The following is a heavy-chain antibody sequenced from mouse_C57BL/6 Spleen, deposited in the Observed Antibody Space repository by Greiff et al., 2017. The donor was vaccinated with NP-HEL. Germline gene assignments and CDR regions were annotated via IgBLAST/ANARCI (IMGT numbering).Heavy chain of an antibody. D-gene: IGHD2-4*01. Sequence: QVQLQQPGAELVKPGASVKMSCKASGYTFTSYWITWVKQRPGQGLEWIGDIYPGSGSTNYNEKFKSKATLTVDTSSSTAYMQLSSLTSEDSAVYYCAREGDYDGLYYFDYWCQGTTLTVSS. CDR2: IYPGSGST. CDR1: GYTFTSYW. J-gene: IGHJ2*01. V-gene: IGHV1-55*01. CDR3: AREGDYDGLYYFDY.